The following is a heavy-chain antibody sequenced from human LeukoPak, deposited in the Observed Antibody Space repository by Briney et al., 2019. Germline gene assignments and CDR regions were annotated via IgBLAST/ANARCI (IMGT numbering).Heavy chain of an antibody. Sequence: GGSLRLSCAASGFTFDDYGMSWVRQAPGKGLEWVSGINWNGGSTGYADSVKGRFTISRDNAKNSLYLQMNSLRDEDTAVYHCARDEGSSSWYGALDYWGQGTLVTVSS. V-gene: IGHV3-20*01. CDR1: GFTFDDYG. J-gene: IGHJ4*02. D-gene: IGHD6-13*01. CDR3: ARDEGSSSWYGALDY. CDR2: INWNGGST.